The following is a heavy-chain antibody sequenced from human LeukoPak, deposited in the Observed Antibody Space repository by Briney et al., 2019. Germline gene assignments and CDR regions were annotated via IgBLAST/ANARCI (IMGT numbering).Heavy chain of an antibody. Sequence: SETLSLTCTVSGGSISSGGYYWSWIRQHPGKGLEWIGYIYYSGSTNYKPSLKSRVTISVDTSKNQFSLKLSSVTAADTAVYYCAGGGVGATFGQFDYWGQGTLVTVSS. CDR1: GGSISSGGYY. V-gene: IGHV4-61*08. J-gene: IGHJ4*02. CDR2: IYYSGST. D-gene: IGHD1-26*01. CDR3: AGGGVGATFGQFDY.